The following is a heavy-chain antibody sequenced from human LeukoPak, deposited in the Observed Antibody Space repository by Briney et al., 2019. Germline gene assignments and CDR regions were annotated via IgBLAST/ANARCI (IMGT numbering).Heavy chain of an antibody. CDR3: ARDANYYYCMDV. Sequence: GGSLRLSWAASGFSFRSYRLNWVRQAPGKGLEWISYIGSSSGAIYYADSVKGRFTISRDNAKNSLYLQMNSLRDEDTAVYYCARDANYYYCMDVWGQGTTVTVSS. J-gene: IGHJ6*02. V-gene: IGHV3-48*02. CDR2: IGSSSGAI. CDR1: GFSFRSYR.